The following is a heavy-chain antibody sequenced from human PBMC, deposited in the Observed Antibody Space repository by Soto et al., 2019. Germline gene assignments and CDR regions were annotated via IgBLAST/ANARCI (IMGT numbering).Heavy chain of an antibody. CDR1: GFTFSSYG. V-gene: IGHV3-30*18. J-gene: IGHJ6*02. D-gene: IGHD1-26*01. CDR2: ISYDGSNK. Sequence: QVQLVESGGGVVQPGRSLRLSYAASGFTFSSYGMHWVRQAPGKGLEWVAVISYDGSNKYYADSVKGRFTISRDNSKNTLYLQMNSLRAEDTAVYYCAKSGVVGAYYYYYGMDVWGQGTTVTVSS. CDR3: AKSGVVGAYYYYYGMDV.